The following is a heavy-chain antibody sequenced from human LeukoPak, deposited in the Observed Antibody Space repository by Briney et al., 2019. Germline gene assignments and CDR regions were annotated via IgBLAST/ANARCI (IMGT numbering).Heavy chain of an antibody. CDR3: ARHDGGYGDYFDY. CDR1: GGSISSYY. CDR2: IYYSGST. J-gene: IGHJ4*02. V-gene: IGHV4-59*08. D-gene: IGHD4-17*01. Sequence: SETLSLTCTVSGGSISSYYWSWIRQPPGKGLEWIGYIYYSGSTNYNPSLKSRVTISVDTSKNQFSLKLSSVTAADTAVYYCARHDGGYGDYFDYWGPGTLVTVSS.